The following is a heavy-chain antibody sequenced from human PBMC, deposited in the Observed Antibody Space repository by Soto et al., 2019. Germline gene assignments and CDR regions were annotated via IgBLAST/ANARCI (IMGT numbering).Heavy chain of an antibody. V-gene: IGHV3-30*03. J-gene: IGHJ6*02. CDR2: ISYDGSNK. D-gene: IGHD3-16*01. CDR1: GFTFSSYG. CDR3: ARDRGGDYYGMDV. Sequence: GGSLRLSCAASGFTFSSYGMHWVRQAPGKGLEWVAVISYDGSNKYYADSVKGRFTISRDNSKNTLYLQMNSLRSEDTAVYYCARDRGGDYYGMDVWGQGTTVTVSS.